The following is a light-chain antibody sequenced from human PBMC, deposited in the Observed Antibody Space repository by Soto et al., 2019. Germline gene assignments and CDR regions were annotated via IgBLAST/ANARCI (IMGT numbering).Light chain of an antibody. CDR2: AAS. CDR3: QHADSFPLIT. Sequence: DIHMTQSPSSVSASVGHIFTITCRCSEDISTWLAWYQQKPAKAPKLLIYAASSLQSGVPSRFSGSGSATDFTLPISSLQPPDFATYYCQHADSFPLITFGQGTRLEIK. J-gene: IGKJ5*01. V-gene: IGKV1-12*01. CDR1: EDISTW.